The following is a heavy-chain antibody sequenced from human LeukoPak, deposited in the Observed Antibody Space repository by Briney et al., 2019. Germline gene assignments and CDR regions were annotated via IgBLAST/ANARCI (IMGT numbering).Heavy chain of an antibody. D-gene: IGHD2-2*01. V-gene: IGHV3-23*01. CDR2: ISGSGGST. CDR1: GFTFSSYA. J-gene: IGHJ4*02. CDR3: AKITSCNSTSCPLGY. Sequence: GGSLRLSCAASGFTFSSYAMSWVRQAPGQGLEWDSAISGSGGSTYYADSVKGRFTISRDNSKNTLYLQMNSLRAEDSAVYYCAKITSCNSTSCPLGYWGQGTLVTVSS.